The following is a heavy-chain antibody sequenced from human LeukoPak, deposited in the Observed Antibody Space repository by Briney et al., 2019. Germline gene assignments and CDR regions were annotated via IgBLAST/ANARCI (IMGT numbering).Heavy chain of an antibody. CDR1: GGSISSYY. J-gene: IGHJ3*02. Sequence: SETLSLTYTVSGGSISSYYWSWIRQPPGKGLEWIGYIYYSGSTNYNPSLKSRVTISVDTSKNQFSLKLSSVTAADTAVYYCARGAHYDILTSDAFDIWGQGTMVTVSS. CDR2: IYYSGST. D-gene: IGHD3-9*01. V-gene: IGHV4-59*08. CDR3: ARGAHYDILTSDAFDI.